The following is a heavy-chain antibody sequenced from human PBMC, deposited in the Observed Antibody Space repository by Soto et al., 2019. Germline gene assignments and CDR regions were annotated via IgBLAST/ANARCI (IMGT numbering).Heavy chain of an antibody. CDR1: GGTFSSYA. D-gene: IGHD5-18*01. Sequence: SVKVSCKASGGTFSSYAISWVRQAPGQGLEWMGGIIPIFGTANYAQKFQGRVTITADESTSTAYMELSSLRSEDTAVYYCERVDTAMVIDYYYYYGMDVWGQGTTVTVSS. CDR2: IIPIFGTA. V-gene: IGHV1-69*13. CDR3: ERVDTAMVIDYYYYYGMDV. J-gene: IGHJ6*02.